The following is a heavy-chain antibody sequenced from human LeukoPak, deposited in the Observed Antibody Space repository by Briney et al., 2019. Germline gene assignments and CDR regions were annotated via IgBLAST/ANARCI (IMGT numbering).Heavy chain of an antibody. CDR3: ARDLGGIYFDY. Sequence: PSETLSLTCTVSGGSMSSYYWSWIRQPPGKGLEWIGSIHFSGSTNYNPSLRSRVTISVDTSKNQLSLKLSSVTAADTAVYYCARDLGGIYFDYWGQGTLVTVSS. J-gene: IGHJ4*02. CDR2: IHFSGST. D-gene: IGHD1-26*01. CDR1: GGSMSSYY. V-gene: IGHV4-59*01.